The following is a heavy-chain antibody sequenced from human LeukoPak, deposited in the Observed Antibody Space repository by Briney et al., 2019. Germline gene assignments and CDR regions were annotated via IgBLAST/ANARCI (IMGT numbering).Heavy chain of an antibody. J-gene: IGHJ4*02. D-gene: IGHD3-16*02. CDR2: MSGSGGST. CDR1: GFTFNNYA. Sequence: GGSLGLSCVASGFTFNNYAMSWVRQAPGKGLEWVSAMSGSGGSTYYADSVKGRFTISRDNSKNTVYLQMNSLRAEDTAVYYCAKDRFYDYVRGSYRYTGPNYFDYWGQGILVTVSS. V-gene: IGHV3-23*01. CDR3: AKDRFYDYVRGSYRYTGPNYFDY.